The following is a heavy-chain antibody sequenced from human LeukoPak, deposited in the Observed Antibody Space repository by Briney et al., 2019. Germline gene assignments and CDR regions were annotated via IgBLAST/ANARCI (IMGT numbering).Heavy chain of an antibody. Sequence: GGSLRLSCAASGFTFSTYAMSWVRQAPGKGLEWVSAICGSDGSRYYADSVKGRFTISRDNSKNTLYLQMNSLRAEDTAVYYCARRITIFGVVIHYYYYGMDVWGQGTTVTVSS. D-gene: IGHD3-3*01. CDR2: ICGSDGSR. V-gene: IGHV3-23*01. CDR3: ARRITIFGVVIHYYYYGMDV. CDR1: GFTFSTYA. J-gene: IGHJ6*02.